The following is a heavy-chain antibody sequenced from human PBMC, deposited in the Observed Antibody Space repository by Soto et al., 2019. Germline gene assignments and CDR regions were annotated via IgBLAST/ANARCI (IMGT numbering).Heavy chain of an antibody. CDR3: ARDRGAAAPGNRVDP. D-gene: IGHD6-13*01. V-gene: IGHV4-31*03. J-gene: IGHJ5*02. CDR2: IYYSGST. Sequence: QVQLQESGPGLVKPSQTLSLTCTVSGGSISSGGYYWSWIRQHPGKGLEWIGYIYYSGSTYYDPSLKSRVTISVDTSKNQFSLKLSSVTAADTAVYYCARDRGAAAPGNRVDPWGQGTLVTVSS. CDR1: GGSISSGGYY.